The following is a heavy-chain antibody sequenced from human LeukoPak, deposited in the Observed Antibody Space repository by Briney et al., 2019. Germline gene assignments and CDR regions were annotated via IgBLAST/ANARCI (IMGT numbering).Heavy chain of an antibody. CDR2: INPNSGGT. V-gene: IGHV1-2*02. CDR3: ARGPPVTRVEYFEH. D-gene: IGHD4-17*01. CDR1: GYTFTGYY. J-gene: IGHJ1*01. Sequence: ASVTVSCKASGYTFTGYYMHWVRQAPGQGLEWMGWINPNSGGTNYAQKLQGRVTMTTDTSTSTAYMELRSLRSDDTAVYYCARGPPVTRVEYFEHWGQGTLVTVSS.